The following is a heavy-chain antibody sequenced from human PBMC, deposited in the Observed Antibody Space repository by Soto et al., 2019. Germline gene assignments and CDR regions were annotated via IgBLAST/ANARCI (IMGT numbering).Heavy chain of an antibody. Sequence: QVQLVESGGGVVQPGRSLRLSCAASGFTFSSYAMHWVRQARGKGLEWVAVISYDGSNKYYADSVKGRFTISRDNSKNTLYLQMNSLRAEDTAVYYCARTAASPYYYYYGMDVWGQGTTVTVSS. J-gene: IGHJ6*02. CDR1: GFTFSSYA. CDR2: ISYDGSNK. V-gene: IGHV3-30-3*01. CDR3: ARTAASPYYYYYGMDV. D-gene: IGHD2-21*02.